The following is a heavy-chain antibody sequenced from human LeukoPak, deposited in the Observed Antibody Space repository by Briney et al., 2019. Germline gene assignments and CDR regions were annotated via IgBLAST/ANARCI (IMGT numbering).Heavy chain of an antibody. CDR3: ARGRGYSYGDY. V-gene: IGHV1-2*04. D-gene: IGHD5-18*01. CDR1: GYTFTGYY. Sequence: GASVKVSCKASGYTFTGYYMHWVRQAPGQGLEWMGWINPNSGGTNYARKSQGWVTMTRDTSISTAYMELSRLRSDDTAVYYCARGRGYSYGDYWGQGTLVTVSS. J-gene: IGHJ4*02. CDR2: INPNSGGT.